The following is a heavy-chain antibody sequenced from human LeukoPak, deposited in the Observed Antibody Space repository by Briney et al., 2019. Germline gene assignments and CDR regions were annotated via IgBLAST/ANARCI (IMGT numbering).Heavy chain of an antibody. CDR2: IGSSGGST. CDR3: AKDLRQYGSGSHLDY. V-gene: IGHV3-23*01. Sequence: GGSLRLSCAASGFTFSSYAMSWVRQAPGKGLEWVSTIGSSGGSTYYADSVKGRFTISRDDSMETLYLQMNSLRAEDTAIYYCAKDLRQYGSGSHLDYWGQGTLVTVSS. CDR1: GFTFSSYA. D-gene: IGHD3-10*01. J-gene: IGHJ4*02.